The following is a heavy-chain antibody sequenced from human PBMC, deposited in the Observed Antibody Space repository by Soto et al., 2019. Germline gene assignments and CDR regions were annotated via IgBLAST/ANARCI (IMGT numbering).Heavy chain of an antibody. CDR1: GYTFTNYW. J-gene: IGHJ6*02. Sequence: GESLKISCKGSGYTFTNYWIGWVRQMPGKGLEWMGIIYPGDSDPKYNPSFQGQVTISADKSITTTYLRWTSLKASDTAIYDCAASIFYYGMDVWGQGTTVTVSS. CDR2: IYPGDSDP. V-gene: IGHV5-51*01. CDR3: AASIFYYGMDV.